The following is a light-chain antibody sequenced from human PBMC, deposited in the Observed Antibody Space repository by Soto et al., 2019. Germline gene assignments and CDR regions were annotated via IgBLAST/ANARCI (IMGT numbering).Light chain of an antibody. CDR2: LGS. Sequence: DIVMTQSPLSLPVTPGEPASISCRSSQSLLHSNGYNYLDWYLQKPGQSPQLLIYLGSNRASGAPDRFSGSGSGTDFTLKISRVEAEDVGVYYCMQAAAFGGGTKVEIK. CDR1: QSLLHSNGYNY. CDR3: MQAAA. J-gene: IGKJ4*02. V-gene: IGKV2-28*01.